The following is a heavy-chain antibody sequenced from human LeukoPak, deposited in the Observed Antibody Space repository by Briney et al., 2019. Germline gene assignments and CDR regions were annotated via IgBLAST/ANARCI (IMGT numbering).Heavy chain of an antibody. CDR1: GFTFSSYA. Sequence: PGRSLRLSCAASGFTFSSYAMHWVRQAPGKGLEWVAVISYDGSNKYYADSVKGRFTISRDNSKNTLYLQMNSLRAEDTAVYYCASPPGGAFDIWGQGIMVTVSS. CDR2: ISYDGSNK. J-gene: IGHJ3*02. CDR3: ASPPGGAFDI. V-gene: IGHV3-30-3*01. D-gene: IGHD3-16*01.